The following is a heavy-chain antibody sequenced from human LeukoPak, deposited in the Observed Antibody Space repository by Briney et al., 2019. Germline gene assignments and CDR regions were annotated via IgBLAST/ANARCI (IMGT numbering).Heavy chain of an antibody. Sequence: PSQTLSLTCAVSGGSISSGGYSWSWIRQPPGKGLEWIGYIYHSGSTYYNPSLKSRVTISVDRSKNQFSLKLSSVTAADTAVYYCARRTRYCSSTSCYKYFDYWGQGTLVTVSS. CDR1: GGSISSGGYS. CDR3: ARRTRYCSSTSCYKYFDY. D-gene: IGHD2-2*02. CDR2: IYHSGST. V-gene: IGHV4-30-2*01. J-gene: IGHJ4*02.